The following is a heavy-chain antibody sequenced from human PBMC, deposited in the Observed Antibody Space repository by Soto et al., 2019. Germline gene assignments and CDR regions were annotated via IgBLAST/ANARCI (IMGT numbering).Heavy chain of an antibody. J-gene: IGHJ6*02. V-gene: IGHV3-30-3*01. CDR3: ARVMGFGELLTYYYYYGMDV. CDR2: ISYDGSNK. D-gene: IGHD3-10*01. Sequence: QVQLVESGGGVVQPGRSLRLSCAASGFTFSSYAMHWVRQAPGKGLEWVAVISYDGSNKYYADSVKGRFTISSDNSKNPLYLQMNSLRAEDTAVYYCARVMGFGELLTYYYYYGMDVWGQGTTVTVSS. CDR1: GFTFSSYA.